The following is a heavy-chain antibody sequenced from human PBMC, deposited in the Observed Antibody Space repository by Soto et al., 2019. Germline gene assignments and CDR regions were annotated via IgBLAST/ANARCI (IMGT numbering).Heavy chain of an antibody. Sequence: QVQLVESGGGVVQPGRSLRLSCAASGFTFSSYAMHWVRQAPGKGLEWVAVISYDGSNKYYADSVKGRFTISRDNSKNTRYLQMNSLRAEDTAVYYCARGPYYDFWSGYPFFDYWGQGTLVTVSS. D-gene: IGHD3-3*01. CDR2: ISYDGSNK. J-gene: IGHJ4*02. V-gene: IGHV3-30-3*01. CDR3: ARGPYYDFWSGYPFFDY. CDR1: GFTFSSYA.